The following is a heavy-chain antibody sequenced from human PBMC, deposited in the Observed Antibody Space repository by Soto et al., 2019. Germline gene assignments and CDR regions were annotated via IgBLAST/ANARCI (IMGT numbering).Heavy chain of an antibody. CDR3: AVQLGGYFDY. V-gene: IGHV3-30-3*01. D-gene: IGHD6-6*01. CDR1: GFTFSSYA. Sequence: QVQLVESGGGVVQPGRSLRLSCAASGFTFSSYAMHWVRQAPGKGLEWVAVISYDGSNKYYADSVKGRFTISRDNSKNTLYLQMNSLRAEDTAVYYCAVQLGGYFDYWGQGPLVTVSS. J-gene: IGHJ4*02. CDR2: ISYDGSNK.